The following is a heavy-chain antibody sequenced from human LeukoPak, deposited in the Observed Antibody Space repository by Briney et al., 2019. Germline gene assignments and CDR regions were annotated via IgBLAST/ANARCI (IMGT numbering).Heavy chain of an antibody. Sequence: ASVKVSRKASGGTFSSYAISWVRQAPGQGLEWMGGIIPIFGTANYAQKFQGRVTITTDESTSTAYMELSSLRSEDTAVYYCARGGDGYNSFYFDYWGQGTLVTVSS. CDR2: IIPIFGTA. V-gene: IGHV1-69*05. J-gene: IGHJ4*02. D-gene: IGHD5-24*01. CDR1: GGTFSSYA. CDR3: ARGGDGYNSFYFDY.